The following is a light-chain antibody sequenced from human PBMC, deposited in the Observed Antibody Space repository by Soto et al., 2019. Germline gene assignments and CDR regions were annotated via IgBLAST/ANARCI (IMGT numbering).Light chain of an antibody. Sequence: DIPMTQSPSSLSASVGDRITTPCQASQDISNYLNWYQQKPGKAPKLLIYDASSLESGVPSRFSGSGSGTEFTLTISSLQPDDFATYYCQQYNSYSWTFGQGTKVDIK. V-gene: IGKV1-5*01. CDR3: QQYNSYSWT. J-gene: IGKJ1*01. CDR2: DAS. CDR1: QDISNY.